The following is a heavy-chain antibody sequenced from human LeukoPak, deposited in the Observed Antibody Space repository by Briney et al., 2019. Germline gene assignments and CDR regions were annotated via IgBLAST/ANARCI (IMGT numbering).Heavy chain of an antibody. D-gene: IGHD6-19*01. V-gene: IGHV3-7*03. CDR3: VRNLAVAGTCFDS. CDR2: IKQDGSDR. Sequence: SGGSLRLSCAASGFTFRNYWMSWVRQAPGTGLEWVANIKQDGSDRNYVTSVRGRSTISRDNAESSLYLQMNSLRVEDTAVYYCVRNLAVAGTCFDSWGQGTLVTVSS. J-gene: IGHJ4*02. CDR1: GFTFRNYW.